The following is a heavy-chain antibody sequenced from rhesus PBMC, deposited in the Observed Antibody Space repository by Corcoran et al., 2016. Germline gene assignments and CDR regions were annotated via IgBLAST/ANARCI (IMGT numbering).Heavy chain of an antibody. V-gene: IGHV4-65*01. J-gene: IGHJ6*01. CDR2: ISGSSRST. Sequence: QVQLQESGPGLVKPSETLSLTCAVSGGSVSSSNWWSWIRQPPGKGLEWIGYISGSSRSTPYTPSLKCRVTISTATSKNQFSLKLSSVTAADTAVYYCARRRSGDRPSYYGLDSWGQGVVVTVSS. CDR3: ARRRSGDRPSYYGLDS. CDR1: GGSVSSSNW. D-gene: IGHD2-33*01.